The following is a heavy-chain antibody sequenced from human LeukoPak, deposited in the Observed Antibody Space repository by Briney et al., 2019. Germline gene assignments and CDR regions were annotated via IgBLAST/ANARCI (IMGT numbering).Heavy chain of an antibody. V-gene: IGHV4-34*01. Sequence: SETLSLTCAVYGGFFSGYYWRWIRQRPGKGLEWIGEINHGGSTNYNPSLKSRVTISVDTSKNQFSLKLSSVTAADTAVYYCARGIAFPWRLWLYFDYWGQGTLVTVSS. CDR2: INHGGST. CDR1: GGFFSGYY. CDR3: ARGIAFPWRLWLYFDY. D-gene: IGHD5-18*01. J-gene: IGHJ4*02.